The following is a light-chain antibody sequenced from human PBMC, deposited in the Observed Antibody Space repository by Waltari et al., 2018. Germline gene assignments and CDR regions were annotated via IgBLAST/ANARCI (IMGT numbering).Light chain of an antibody. Sequence: DIQMTQSPSSLSASVGDRVTITCQASQDISNYLNWYKQKPGKAPKLLIYDASNLETGVPSRFSGSGSGTDFTFTISSLQPEDTATYYCQQHDNLPYTFGQGTKLEIK. V-gene: IGKV1-33*01. CDR1: QDISNY. CDR3: QQHDNLPYT. CDR2: DAS. J-gene: IGKJ2*01.